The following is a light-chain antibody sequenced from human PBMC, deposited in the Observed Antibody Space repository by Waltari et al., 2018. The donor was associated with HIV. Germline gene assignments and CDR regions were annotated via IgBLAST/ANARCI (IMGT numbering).Light chain of an antibody. J-gene: IGLJ2*01. V-gene: IGLV1-51*02. CDR3: GTWDDSLGAGV. CDR2: ENH. Sequence: QSLLTQPPSVSAAPGQKVTIPCSGSSSNIGNNYVSWYQQLPGTAPKLPIYENHKRPSGIPDRFSGSKSGTSAALAITGLQTGDEADYYCGTWDDSLGAGVFGGGTKLTVL. CDR1: SSNIGNNY.